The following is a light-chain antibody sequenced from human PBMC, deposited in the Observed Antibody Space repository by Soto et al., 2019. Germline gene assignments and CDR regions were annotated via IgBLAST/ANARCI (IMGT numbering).Light chain of an antibody. J-gene: IGKJ4*01. CDR3: QLYNDWPPVT. CDR1: QSVSSN. Sequence: EIVMTQSPGTLSVSPGERATLSCRASQSVSSNLAWYQQKPGQAPRLPIYGPSPRATGIPARFSGRGSGTEFTLTIGSLQSEDFAVYYCQLYNDWPPVTFGGGTKVEIK. V-gene: IGKV3-15*01. CDR2: GPS.